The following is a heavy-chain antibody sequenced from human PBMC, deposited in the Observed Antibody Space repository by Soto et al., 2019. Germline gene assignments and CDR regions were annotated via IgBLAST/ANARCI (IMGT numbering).Heavy chain of an antibody. Sequence: GGSLRLSCAVSGFSFSTYWMSWVRQAPGKGLEWVASIKQDGSDKYYVDSVKGRFTISRDNARNSLYLQMNSLRVEDTAVYYCARDPLRYCSGGSCYRTYYFDYWGQGTLVTVSS. D-gene: IGHD2-15*01. CDR3: ARDPLRYCSGGSCYRTYYFDY. J-gene: IGHJ4*02. V-gene: IGHV3-7*01. CDR1: GFSFSTYW. CDR2: IKQDGSDK.